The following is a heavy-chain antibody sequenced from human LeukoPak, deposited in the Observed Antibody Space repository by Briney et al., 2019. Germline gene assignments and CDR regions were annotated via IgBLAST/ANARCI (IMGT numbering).Heavy chain of an antibody. Sequence: GGSLRLSCAASGSTFSSYAMSWVRQAPGKGLDWVSAISGSGGDTYYADSVKGRFTISRDNSKNTLYLQMNSLRAEDTAIYYCAKDPYGSGSYPLDYWGQGTLVIVSS. J-gene: IGHJ4*02. V-gene: IGHV3-23*01. CDR2: ISGSGGDT. D-gene: IGHD3-10*01. CDR3: AKDPYGSGSYPLDY. CDR1: GSTFSSYA.